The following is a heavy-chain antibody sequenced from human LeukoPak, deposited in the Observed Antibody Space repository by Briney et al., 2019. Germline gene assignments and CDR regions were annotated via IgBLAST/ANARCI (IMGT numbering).Heavy chain of an antibody. D-gene: IGHD5-24*01. V-gene: IGHV4-39*01. Sequence: SETLSLTCTVSGGSISSSSYYWGWVRQPPGKGLEWIGSLYYTGNTYYTPSLQSRVTVSVDTSKNQFSLKMSSVTAADTAGYYCARQDGYYRHFDYWGQGTLVTVSS. CDR2: LYYTGNT. CDR3: ARQDGYYRHFDY. CDR1: GGSISSSSYY. J-gene: IGHJ4*02.